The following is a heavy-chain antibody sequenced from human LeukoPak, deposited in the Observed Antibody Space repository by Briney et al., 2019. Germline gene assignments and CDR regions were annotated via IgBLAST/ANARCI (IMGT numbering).Heavy chain of an antibody. CDR3: ARDYDSSGYYYLNAFDI. Sequence: SETLSLTCTASGGSISSYYWSWIRQPPGKGLEWIGYIYYSGSTNYNPSLKSRVTISVDTSKIQFSLKLSSVTAADTAVYYCARDYDSSGYYYLNAFDIWGQGTMVTVSS. CDR2: IYYSGST. D-gene: IGHD3-22*01. CDR1: GGSISSYY. V-gene: IGHV4-59*01. J-gene: IGHJ3*02.